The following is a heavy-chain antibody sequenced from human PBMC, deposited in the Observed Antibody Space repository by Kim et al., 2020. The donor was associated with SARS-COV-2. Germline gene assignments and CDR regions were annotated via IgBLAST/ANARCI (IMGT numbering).Heavy chain of an antibody. J-gene: IGHJ3*02. CDR2: IYSGGST. CDR3: AREMATKGADAFDI. CDR1: GFTVSSNY. V-gene: IGHV3-53*01. Sequence: GGSLRLSCAASGFTVSSNYMSWVRQAPGKRLEWVSVIYSGGSTYYADSVKGRFTISRDNSKNTLYLQMNSLRAEDTAVYYCAREMATKGADAFDIWGQGTMVTVSS. D-gene: IGHD5-12*01.